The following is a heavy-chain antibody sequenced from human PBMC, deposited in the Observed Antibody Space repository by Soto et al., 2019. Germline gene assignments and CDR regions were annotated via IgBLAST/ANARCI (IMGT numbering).Heavy chain of an antibody. J-gene: IGHJ4*02. Sequence: QLQLQESGSGLVKPSQTLSLTCAVSGGSISSGGYSWSWIRQPPGKGLEWIGYIYHSGSTYYNPSLKSRVTISVDRSKNQFSLKLRSVTAADTAVYYCARDYVYSYGLYYFDYWGQGTLVTVSS. V-gene: IGHV4-30-2*01. CDR2: IYHSGST. D-gene: IGHD5-18*01. CDR3: ARDYVYSYGLYYFDY. CDR1: GGSISSGGYS.